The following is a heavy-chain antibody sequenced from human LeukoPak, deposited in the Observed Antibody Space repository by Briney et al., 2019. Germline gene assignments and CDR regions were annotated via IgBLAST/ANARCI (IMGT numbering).Heavy chain of an antibody. V-gene: IGHV4-39*07. J-gene: IGHJ5*02. Sequence: PSETLSLTCSVSGGSVTSGIYHWGWIRQPPGKGLEWIGSVYFDGGTHYNPSLQSRVTVSIDTSKNQFSLRLSSVTAADTALYYCARDHNYDGRGRFDPWGQGTLVTVSS. D-gene: IGHD3-16*01. CDR1: GGSVTSGIYH. CDR3: ARDHNYDGRGRFDP. CDR2: VYFDGGT.